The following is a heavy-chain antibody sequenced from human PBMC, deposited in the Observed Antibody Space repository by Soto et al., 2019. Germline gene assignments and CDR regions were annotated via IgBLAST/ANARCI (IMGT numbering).Heavy chain of an antibody. CDR3: ARSRSTDGWSGYFDY. V-gene: IGHV3-66*01. CDR2: IYSGGRT. Sequence: GGSLRLSCAASGFTVSSNYMSWVRQAPGKGLEWVSVIYSGGRTYYADSVKGRFTISRDKSKNTLYLQMNSLIAEDTGVYYCARSRSTDGWSGYFDYWGQGTMVTVSS. J-gene: IGHJ4*02. CDR1: GFTVSSNY. D-gene: IGHD3-3*01.